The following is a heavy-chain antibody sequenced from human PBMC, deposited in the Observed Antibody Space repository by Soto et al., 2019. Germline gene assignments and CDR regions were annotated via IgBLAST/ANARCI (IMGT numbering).Heavy chain of an antibody. D-gene: IGHD1-26*01. Sequence: KASETLSLTCTVSGGSIISDYWSWIRQPPGKGLEWIGYISYSGSTNYNPPLKSLVTISVDTSKNQFSLKLSSVTAADTAVYYCARVLSGSSLFDYWGQGTLVTVSS. J-gene: IGHJ4*02. CDR1: GGSIISDY. CDR3: ARVLSGSSLFDY. CDR2: ISYSGST. V-gene: IGHV4-59*01.